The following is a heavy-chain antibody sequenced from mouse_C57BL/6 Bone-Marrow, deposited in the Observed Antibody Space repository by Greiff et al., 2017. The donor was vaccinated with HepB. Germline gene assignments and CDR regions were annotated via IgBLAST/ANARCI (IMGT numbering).Heavy chain of an antibody. V-gene: IGHV1-59*01. Sequence: QVQLQQPGAELVRPGTSVKLSCKASGYTFTSYWMHWVKQRPGQGLEWIGVIDPSDSYTNYNQKFKGKATLTVDTSSSTAYMELRSLTSEDSAVYYCARSRLAMDYWGQGTSVTVSS. CDR3: ARSRLAMDY. J-gene: IGHJ4*01. CDR1: GYTFTSYW. CDR2: IDPSDSYT.